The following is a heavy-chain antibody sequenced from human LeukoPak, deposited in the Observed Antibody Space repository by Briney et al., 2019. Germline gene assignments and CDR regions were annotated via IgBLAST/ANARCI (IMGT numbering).Heavy chain of an antibody. CDR3: ARHEFGSSSAAFDS. D-gene: IGHD6-6*01. J-gene: IGHJ3*01. CDR2: INHSGYT. V-gene: IGHV4-34*01. Sequence: SETLSLTCAVHGGSLSGYLWSWIRQPPGKGLEYIGEINHSGYTTYNPSLKSRVTISVDTSKNQFSLNMISVTAADTAVYYCARHEFGSSSAAFDSWGQGTMVIVSS. CDR1: GGSLSGYL.